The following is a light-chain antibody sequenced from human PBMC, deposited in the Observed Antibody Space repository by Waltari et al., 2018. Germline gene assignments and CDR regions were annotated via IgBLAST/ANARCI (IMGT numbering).Light chain of an antibody. CDR1: QSLLHSNGYNY. CDR2: LGS. Sequence: IVMTQSPPSLPVTPGEPASIPCRSSQSLLHSNGYNYLDWYLQKPGQSPQLLIYLGSNRASGVPDRFSGSGSGTDFTLKISRVEAEDVGVYYCMQALQTRTFGQGTKVEIK. V-gene: IGKV2-28*01. J-gene: IGKJ1*01. CDR3: MQALQTRT.